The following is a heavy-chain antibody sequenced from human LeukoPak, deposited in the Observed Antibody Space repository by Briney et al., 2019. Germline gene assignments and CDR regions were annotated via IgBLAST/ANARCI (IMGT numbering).Heavy chain of an antibody. Sequence: PGGSLRLSRAASGFTFSSYWMHWVRQAPGKGLLWVSRINTDGSSTNFADSVRGRFTISRDNAKNTLYLQMNSLRAEDTAVYYCTRDLSGTYYGRFDYWGQGTLVTVSS. CDR1: GFTFSSYW. CDR2: INTDGSST. CDR3: TRDLSGTYYGRFDY. J-gene: IGHJ4*02. D-gene: IGHD1-26*01. V-gene: IGHV3-74*01.